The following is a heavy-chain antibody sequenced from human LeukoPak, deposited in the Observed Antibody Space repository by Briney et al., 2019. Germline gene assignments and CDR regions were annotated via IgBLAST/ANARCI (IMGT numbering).Heavy chain of an antibody. Sequence: GGSLRLSCAASGFTFSSYAMHWVRQAPGKGLEWVAVISYDGSNKYYADSVKGRFTISRDNSKNTLYLQMNSLRAEDTAVYYCARGKGATPIPPFDYWGQGTLVTVSS. V-gene: IGHV3-30-3*01. D-gene: IGHD1-26*01. CDR3: ARGKGATPIPPFDY. CDR1: GFTFSSYA. J-gene: IGHJ4*02. CDR2: ISYDGSNK.